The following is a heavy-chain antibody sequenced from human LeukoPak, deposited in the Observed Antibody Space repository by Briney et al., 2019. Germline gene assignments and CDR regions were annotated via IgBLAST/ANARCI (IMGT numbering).Heavy chain of an antibody. CDR2: IRSKANSYAT. Sequence: GGSLKLSCAASGFTFSGSAMHWVRQASGKGLEWVGRIRSKANSYATAYAASVKGRFTISRDDSKNTAYLQMNSLKTEDTAVYYCTRQDITMVRGAHYYYGMDVLGQGTTVTVSS. CDR3: TRQDITMVRGAHYYYGMDV. CDR1: GFTFSGSA. V-gene: IGHV3-73*01. D-gene: IGHD3-10*01. J-gene: IGHJ6*02.